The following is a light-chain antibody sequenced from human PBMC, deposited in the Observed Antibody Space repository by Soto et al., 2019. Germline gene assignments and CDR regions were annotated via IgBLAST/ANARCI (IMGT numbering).Light chain of an antibody. V-gene: IGKV1-5*03. CDR3: QHCKDYSWT. Sequence: DIHMTQSPSTLSASVGDRVSITCRASQSISLWVAWYQQKPGRAPNLLIYKTSSLEPGVPSRFSGSGSGTEFTLTISSLQPDDFATYYCQHCKDYSWTFGQWTKVEVK. CDR2: KTS. J-gene: IGKJ1*01. CDR1: QSISLW.